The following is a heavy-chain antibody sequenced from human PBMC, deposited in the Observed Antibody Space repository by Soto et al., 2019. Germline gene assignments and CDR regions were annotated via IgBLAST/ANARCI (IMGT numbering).Heavy chain of an antibody. Sequence: QVQLVQSGAEVKKPGASVKVSCKASGYTFTSYGISWVRQAPGQGLEWMGWISAYNGNTNYAQKLQGRVTMTTDTSXSXVYMELRSLRSDDTAVYYCARDDVEYSSSFLGWFDPWGQGTLVTVSS. CDR2: ISAYNGNT. D-gene: IGHD6-6*01. V-gene: IGHV1-18*01. CDR1: GYTFTSYG. CDR3: ARDDVEYSSSFLGWFDP. J-gene: IGHJ5*02.